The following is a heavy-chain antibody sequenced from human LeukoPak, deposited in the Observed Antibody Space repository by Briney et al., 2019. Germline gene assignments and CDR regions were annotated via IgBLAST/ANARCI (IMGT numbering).Heavy chain of an antibody. CDR1: GLTFSGYA. D-gene: IGHD3-3*01. V-gene: IGHV3-30*04. Sequence: GGSLRLSCAASGLTFSGYAMHWVRQAPGKGVEWVAVISYDGSNKYYADSVKGGFTISRDNYKNTLYLQMKSLRPEGTAVYYCAAATIFGVVIYSWGQGTLVTVSS. J-gene: IGHJ4*02. CDR3: AAATIFGVVIYS. CDR2: ISYDGSNK.